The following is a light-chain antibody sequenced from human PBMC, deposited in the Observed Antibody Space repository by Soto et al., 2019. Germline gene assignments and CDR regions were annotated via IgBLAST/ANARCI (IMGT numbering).Light chain of an antibody. CDR3: QQYNNLPRT. J-gene: IGKJ1*01. V-gene: IGKV3-15*01. CDR1: QSVSSN. CDR2: GAS. Sequence: EIVMTQSPATLSVSPGERATLSCRASQSVSSNLAWYQQKPGQAPRLLIYGASTRATVIPARFSGSGSGTEFTHTISSLQSEDCAVYNCQQYNNLPRTFGQGTKVETK.